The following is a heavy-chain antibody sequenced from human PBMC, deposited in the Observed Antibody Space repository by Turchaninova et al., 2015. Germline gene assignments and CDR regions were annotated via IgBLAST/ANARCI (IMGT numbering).Heavy chain of an antibody. CDR3: ARDLSVPPSMMDAFDI. CDR1: GFTFSSYA. Sequence: GVVQPGRSLRLSCTASGFTFSSYAFHWVRQAPGKGLEWVAVISYDGSNKFYADSVKGRFTISRDNSKNTLYLQMNSLRTEDTAVYYCARDLSVPPSMMDAFDIWGQGTMVTVSS. CDR2: ISYDGSNK. D-gene: IGHD3-16*01. V-gene: IGHV3-30*01. J-gene: IGHJ3*02.